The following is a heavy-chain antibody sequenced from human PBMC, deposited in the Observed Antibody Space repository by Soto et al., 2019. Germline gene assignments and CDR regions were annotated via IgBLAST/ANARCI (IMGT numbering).Heavy chain of an antibody. D-gene: IGHD2-15*01. CDR3: ARGIATGQLDP. V-gene: IGHV1-3*01. CDR1: GYTFTRYT. CDR2: INSDNGNT. J-gene: IGHJ5*02. Sequence: ASVKVCCKASGYTFTRYTMNWVRQAPGQRLECMGWINSDNGNTKSSQKFQDRVIITRDTSASTAYMDLSSLRSEDTAVYYCARGIATGQLDPWGQGTLVTVSS.